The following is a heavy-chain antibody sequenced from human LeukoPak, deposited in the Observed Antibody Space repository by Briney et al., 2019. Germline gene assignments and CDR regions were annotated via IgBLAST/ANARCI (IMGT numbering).Heavy chain of an antibody. D-gene: IGHD1-26*01. CDR3: GKYLQTSVGANDY. CDR1: GFTFSSYP. V-gene: IGHV3-23*01. CDR2: ISGSGGAT. Sequence: PGGSLRLSCAASGFTFSSYPMNWVRQAPGKGLEWVSVISGSGGATFYGDSVQGRFTISRDNSRDTLYPQMNSLTAEDTAVYYCGKYLQTSVGANDYWGQGTLVTVSS. J-gene: IGHJ4*02.